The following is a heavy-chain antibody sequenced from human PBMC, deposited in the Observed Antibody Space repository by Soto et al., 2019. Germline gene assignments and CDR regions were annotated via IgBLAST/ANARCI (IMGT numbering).Heavy chain of an antibody. V-gene: IGHV1-69*12. CDR3: ARGSGTGWFFFAY. Sequence: QVQLVQSGAEVKKPGSSVKVSCKASGGTFSTSAISWVRQAPGQGLEWMGAIIPVFGTAYSPQNFQGRVTITAAESTTSAYMELSSLRSDDTAIYYCARGSGTGWFFFAYWGQGTPVTVSS. D-gene: IGHD6-19*01. CDR1: GGTFSTSA. CDR2: IIPVFGTA. J-gene: IGHJ4*02.